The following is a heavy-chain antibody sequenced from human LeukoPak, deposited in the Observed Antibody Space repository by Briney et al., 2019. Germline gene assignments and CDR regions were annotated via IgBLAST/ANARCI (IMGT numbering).Heavy chain of an antibody. CDR1: GFTFSSYG. D-gene: IGHD1-14*01. V-gene: IGHV3-30*02. J-gene: IGHJ4*02. CDR3: AKERDLSRMTYYFDY. CDR2: IRSDGSDK. Sequence: GGSLRLSCAASGFTFSSYGIHWVRQAPGKGLERVAFIRSDGSDKYYADSVKGRFTISRDNSKKTVYLQMSSLRAEDTALYSCAKERDLSRMTYYFDYWGQGTLVTVSS.